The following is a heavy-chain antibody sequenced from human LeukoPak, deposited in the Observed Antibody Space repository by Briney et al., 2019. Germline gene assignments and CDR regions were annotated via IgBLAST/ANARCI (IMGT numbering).Heavy chain of an antibody. J-gene: IGHJ4*02. CDR1: GFTFSSYS. V-gene: IGHV3-48*02. D-gene: IGHD3-22*01. CDR2: ISSSSGTI. CDR3: ARDYDSSGYQSDYFDY. Sequence: GGSLRLSCAASGFTFSSYSTNWVRQAPGKGLEWVSYISSSSGTIYYADSVKGRFTISRDNAKDSLFLQMNSLRDEDTAVYYCARDYDSSGYQSDYFDYWGQGTLVTVSS.